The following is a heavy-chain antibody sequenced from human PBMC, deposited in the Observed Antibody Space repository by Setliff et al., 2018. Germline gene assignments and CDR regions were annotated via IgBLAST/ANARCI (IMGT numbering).Heavy chain of an antibody. V-gene: IGHV4-61*01. CDR3: ARGGYYNFWSGSSWFDP. Sequence: SETLSLTCTVSGASISSGTYYWAWIRQPPGKGLEWIGYIYYSGSTNYNPSLKSRVTISVDTSKNQFSLKLSSVTAADTAVYYCARGGYYNFWSGSSWFDPWGQGTLVTVSS. J-gene: IGHJ5*02. D-gene: IGHD3-3*01. CDR1: GASISSGTYY. CDR2: IYYSGST.